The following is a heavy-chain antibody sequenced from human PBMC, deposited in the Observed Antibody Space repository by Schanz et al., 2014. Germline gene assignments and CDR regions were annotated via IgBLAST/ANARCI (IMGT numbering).Heavy chain of an antibody. Sequence: EVQLVESGGGLVQPGKSLRLSCAASGFTFSSYAMSWVRQAPGKGLEWVSAISGSGGSTYYADSVKGRFTISRDNAKSSLYLQMNSLRVEDTAVYYCAASSGWHPSTDYWGQGTLVTVSS. J-gene: IGHJ4*02. CDR2: ISGSGGST. CDR3: AASSGWHPSTDY. D-gene: IGHD6-19*01. V-gene: IGHV3-23*04. CDR1: GFTFSSYA.